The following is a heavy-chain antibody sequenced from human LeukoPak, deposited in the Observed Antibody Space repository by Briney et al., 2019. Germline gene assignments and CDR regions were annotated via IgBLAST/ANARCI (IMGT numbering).Heavy chain of an antibody. J-gene: IGHJ4*02. Sequence: PGGSLRLSCAASGFTFSSYSMNWVRQAPGKGLEWVSSISSSSSYIYYADSVKGRFTISRDNAKNSLYLQMNSLRAEDTAVYYCARTRNFRMEGYGQGEDFDYWGQGTLVTVSS. D-gene: IGHD5-12*01. V-gene: IGHV3-21*01. CDR3: ARTRNFRMEGYGQGEDFDY. CDR1: GFTFSSYS. CDR2: ISSSSSYI.